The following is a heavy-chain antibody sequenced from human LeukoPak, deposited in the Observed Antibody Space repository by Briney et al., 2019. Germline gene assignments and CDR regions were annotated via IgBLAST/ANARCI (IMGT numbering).Heavy chain of an antibody. CDR3: ARLPGGAHFDY. J-gene: IGHJ4*02. CDR1: GCSFTNYW. D-gene: IGHD4-17*01. Sequence: GASLKISSKGSGCSFTNYWIGCVRRMPGQRLEWMGIIYPGDSDTRYSPSFPGQVTISADKSISTAYLQWSSLKASDTAMYYCARLPGGAHFDYWGQGTLVTVSS. V-gene: IGHV5-51*01. CDR2: IYPGDSDT.